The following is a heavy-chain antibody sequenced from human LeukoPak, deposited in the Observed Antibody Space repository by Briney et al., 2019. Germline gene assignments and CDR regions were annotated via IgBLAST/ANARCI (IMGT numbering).Heavy chain of an antibody. CDR1: GFSVNNNY. J-gene: IGHJ4*02. Sequence: PGGSLRLSCAASGFSVNNNYMSWVRQAPGKGLEWVSGISGSGGSTYYADSVKGRFTISRDNSKNTLFLQMNSLRAEDTAIYYCAKDRGYSSSPEDSWGQGTLVTVSS. CDR2: ISGSGGST. V-gene: IGHV3-23*01. D-gene: IGHD6-19*01. CDR3: AKDRGYSSSPEDS.